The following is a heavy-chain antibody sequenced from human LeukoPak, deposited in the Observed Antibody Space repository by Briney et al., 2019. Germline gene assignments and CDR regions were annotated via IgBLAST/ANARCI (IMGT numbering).Heavy chain of an antibody. D-gene: IGHD2-2*01. CDR2: IKQDGSEK. V-gene: IGHV3-7*01. J-gene: IGHJ4*02. Sequence: GGSLRLSCAASGLTFSSYWMSWVRQAPGKGLEWVANIKQDGSEKYYVDSVKGRFTISRDNSKNTLYLQMDSLRGEDTAVYYCSKEGVRCCHDDYWGRGTLVTVSS. CDR1: GLTFSSYW. CDR3: SKEGVRCCHDDY.